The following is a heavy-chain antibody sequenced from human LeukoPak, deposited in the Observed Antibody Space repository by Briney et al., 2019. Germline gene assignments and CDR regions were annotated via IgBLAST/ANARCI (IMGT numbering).Heavy chain of an antibody. J-gene: IGHJ4*02. Sequence: ASVKVSCKASGYTFTGYYMHWVRQAPGQGLEWMGWINPNSGGTSYAQKFQGWVTMTRDTSISTAYMELSRLRSDDTAVYYCARGLIGYYDSSGEFDYWGQGTLVTVSS. CDR1: GYTFTGYY. V-gene: IGHV1-2*04. CDR3: ARGLIGYYDSSGEFDY. CDR2: INPNSGGT. D-gene: IGHD3-22*01.